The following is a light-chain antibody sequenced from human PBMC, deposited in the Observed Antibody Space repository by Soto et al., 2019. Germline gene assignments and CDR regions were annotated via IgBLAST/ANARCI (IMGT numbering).Light chain of an antibody. CDR2: DAS. V-gene: IGKV3-11*01. J-gene: IGKJ4*01. CDR1: LCVGSY. CDR3: QQRSDWPST. Sequence: EIVLTQSPATLSLSPGDRATLSCRASLCVGSYLGWYQKRPGQAPRLLIFDASNRANGIPARFSGSGSGTDFTLTISSLEPEDLAVYHCQQRSDWPSTFGGGTKVEIK.